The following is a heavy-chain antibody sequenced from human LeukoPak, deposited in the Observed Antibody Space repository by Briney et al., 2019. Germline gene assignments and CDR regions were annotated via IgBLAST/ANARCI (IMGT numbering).Heavy chain of an antibody. V-gene: IGHV3-30-3*01. Sequence: GGSLRLSCAASGFTFSRYAMHWVRQAPGKGLEWVAVISYDGSNKYYADSVKGRFTISRDNSKNTLYLQMNSLRAEDTAVYYCARDPRGEDSSGIFDYWGQGTLVTVSS. CDR2: ISYDGSNK. J-gene: IGHJ4*02. CDR3: ARDPRGEDSSGIFDY. D-gene: IGHD3-22*01. CDR1: GFTFSRYA.